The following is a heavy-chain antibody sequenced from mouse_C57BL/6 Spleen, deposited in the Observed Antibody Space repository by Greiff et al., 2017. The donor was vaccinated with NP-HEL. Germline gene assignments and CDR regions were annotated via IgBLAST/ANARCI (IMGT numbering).Heavy chain of an antibody. V-gene: IGHV5-4*03. CDR1: GFTFSSYA. CDR3: ARIYGSSYYAMDY. D-gene: IGHD1-1*01. J-gene: IGHJ4*01. CDR2: ISDGGSYT. Sequence: EVMLVESGGGLVKPGGSLKLYCAASGFTFSSYAMSWVRQTPEKRLEWVATISDGGSYTYYPDNVKGRFTISRDNAKNNLYLQMSYLKAEDTAMYYCARIYGSSYYAMDYWGQGTSVTVSS.